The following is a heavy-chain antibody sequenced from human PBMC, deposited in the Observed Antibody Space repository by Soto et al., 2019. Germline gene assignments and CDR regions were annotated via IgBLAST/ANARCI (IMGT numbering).Heavy chain of an antibody. CDR3: ARIIDYYDSSGYFDY. J-gene: IGHJ4*02. CDR1: GFPFSSYE. CDR2: ISSSGSTI. D-gene: IGHD3-22*01. Sequence: SLRLSCASSGFPFSSYEMNWVRQAPGKGLEWVSYISSSGSTIYYANSVKGRFTISRDNAKNSLYLQMNSLRAEDTAVYYCARIIDYYDSSGYFDYWGQGTLVTVSS. V-gene: IGHV3-48*03.